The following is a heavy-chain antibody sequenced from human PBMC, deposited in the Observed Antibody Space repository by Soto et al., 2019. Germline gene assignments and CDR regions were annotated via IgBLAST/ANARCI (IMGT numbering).Heavy chain of an antibody. Sequence: QVQLVQSGAEVKKPGASVKVSCKASGYAFSSNYIHWVRQAPGQGLEWMGVINPSNGRMTYAQNFQDRVTMTRDTSTSTVYIELRSLSSDDTAVYYCARRGFDYWGQGTPVTVSS. CDR2: INPSNGRM. CDR1: GYAFSSNY. V-gene: IGHV1-46*01. J-gene: IGHJ4*02. CDR3: ARRGFDY.